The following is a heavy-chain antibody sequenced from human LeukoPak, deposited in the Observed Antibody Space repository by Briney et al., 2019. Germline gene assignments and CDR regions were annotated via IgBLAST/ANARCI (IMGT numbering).Heavy chain of an antibody. V-gene: IGHV1-46*01. D-gene: IGHD6-13*01. CDR1: GYTFTSYY. CDR2: INRTAGSK. Sequence: ASVKVSCKASGYTFTSYYLHWVRQAPGQGLEWMGIINRTAGSKSHVQRFQGRITLTRDTSASTAYMEPSSLRSEDTAVYYCASSNRYPHGIDVWGKGTTVTVSS. J-gene: IGHJ6*01. CDR3: ASSNRYPHGIDV.